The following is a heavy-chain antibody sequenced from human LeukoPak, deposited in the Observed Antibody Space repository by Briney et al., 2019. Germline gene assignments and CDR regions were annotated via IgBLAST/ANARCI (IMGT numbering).Heavy chain of an antibody. CDR2: IYSGGST. CDR3: ARESGSSRGYFDY. V-gene: IGHV3-53*01. Sequence: GGSLRLSCAASGFTVSSNYMSWVRQAPGKGLEWVSVIYSGGSTYYADSVKGRFTISRDNSKNTLYLQMNSLRAEDTAVYYCARESGSSRGYFDYWGQGTLVTVSS. CDR1: GFTVSSNY. J-gene: IGHJ4*02. D-gene: IGHD3-10*01.